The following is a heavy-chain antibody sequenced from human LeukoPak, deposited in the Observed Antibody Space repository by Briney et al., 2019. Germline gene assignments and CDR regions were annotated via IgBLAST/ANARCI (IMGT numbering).Heavy chain of an antibody. CDR2: ISAQHGQT. V-gene: IGHV1-18*01. Sequence: ASVKVSCKTSGYSENFYGITWVRQVAGQGLEWMGWISAQHGQTEYAPNSQDRVTMTTDTYTNTAYMELSSLRSEDTAVYYCARLNRGFGEFPRLSEYYYFDYWGQGTLVTVSS. CDR1: GYSENFYG. CDR3: ARLNRGFGEFPRLSEYYYFDY. D-gene: IGHD3-10*01. J-gene: IGHJ4*02.